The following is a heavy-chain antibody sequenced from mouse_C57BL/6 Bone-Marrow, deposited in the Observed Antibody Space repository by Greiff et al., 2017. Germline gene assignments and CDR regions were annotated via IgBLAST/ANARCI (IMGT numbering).Heavy chain of an antibody. D-gene: IGHD1-1*01. CDR2: IDPSDSYT. CDR3: AREEITTVVSYYFDY. V-gene: IGHV1-69*01. J-gene: IGHJ2*01. Sequence: QVQLKQPGAELVMPGASVKLSCKASGYTFTSYWMHWVKQRPGQGLEWIGEIDPSDSYTNYNQKFKGKSTLTVDKSSSTAYMQLSSLTSEDSAVYYCAREEITTVVSYYFDYWGQGTTLTVSS. CDR1: GYTFTSYW.